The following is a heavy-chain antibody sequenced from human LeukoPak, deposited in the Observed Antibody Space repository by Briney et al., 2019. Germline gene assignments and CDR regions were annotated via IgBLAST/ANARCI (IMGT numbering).Heavy chain of an antibody. Sequence: PSETLSLTCTVSGGSIINNYWSWIRQPPGKGLEWIGYIYHSGSTTYNPSLKSRITMSVDPSKNQFSLKLTSVTAADTAIYLCARGGWLRTVYYFDYWGQGNLVTVSS. J-gene: IGHJ4*02. CDR3: ARGGWLRTVYYFDY. CDR1: GGSIINNY. CDR2: IYHSGST. V-gene: IGHV4-59*01. D-gene: IGHD3-22*01.